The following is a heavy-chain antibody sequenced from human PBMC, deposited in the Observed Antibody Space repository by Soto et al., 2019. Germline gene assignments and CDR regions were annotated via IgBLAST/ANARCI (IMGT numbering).Heavy chain of an antibody. CDR2: IRSKANSYAT. D-gene: IGHD1-7*01. CDR1: GFTFSGSA. CDR3: TRPNGITGTTIWFDP. J-gene: IGHJ5*02. Sequence: PGGSLRLSCAASGFTFSGSAMHWVRQASGKGLEWVGRIRSKANSYATAYAASVKGRFTISRDDSKNTAYLQMNSLKTEDTAVYYCTRPNGITGTTIWFDPWGQGTLVTVSS. V-gene: IGHV3-73*01.